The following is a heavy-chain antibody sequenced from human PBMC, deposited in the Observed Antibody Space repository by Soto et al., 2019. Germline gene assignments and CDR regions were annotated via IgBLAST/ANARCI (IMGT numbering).Heavy chain of an antibody. CDR3: ATSSDEIFWSGYVAEYFQH. D-gene: IGHD3-3*01. Sequence: GGSLRLSCAASGFTFSSYAMSWVRQAPGKGLEWVSAISGSGGSTYYADSVKGRFTISRDNSKNTLYLQMNSLRAEDTAVYYCATSSDEIFWSGYVAEYFQHWGQGTLVTVSS. J-gene: IGHJ1*01. V-gene: IGHV3-23*01. CDR1: GFTFSSYA. CDR2: ISGSGGST.